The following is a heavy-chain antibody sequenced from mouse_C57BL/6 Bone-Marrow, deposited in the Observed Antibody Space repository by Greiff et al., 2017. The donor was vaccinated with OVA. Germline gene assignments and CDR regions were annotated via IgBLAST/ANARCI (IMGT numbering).Heavy chain of an antibody. D-gene: IGHD2-1*01. CDR3: RNYQYYYAMDY. J-gene: IGHJ4*01. CDR1: GYTFTSYD. CDR2: IYPRDGST. Sequence: QVQLKQSGPELVKPGASVKLSCKASGYTFTSYDINWVKQRPGQGLEWIGWIYPRDGSTKYNEKFKGKATLTVDTSSSTAYMELHSLTSEDSAVYFCRNYQYYYAMDYWGQGTSVTVSS. V-gene: IGHV1-85*01.